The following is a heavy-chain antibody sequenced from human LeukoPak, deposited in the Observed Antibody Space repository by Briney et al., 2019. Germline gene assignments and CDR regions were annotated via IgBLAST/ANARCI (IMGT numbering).Heavy chain of an antibody. CDR1: GYTFTSHD. CDR2: MNPNSGNT. Sequence: ASVKVSCKASGYTFTSHDINWVRQATGQGLEWMGWMNPNSGNTGYAQKFQGRVTMTRNTSISTAYMELRNLKSDDTAVYYCARGGSGSYYDYWGQGTLITVSS. V-gene: IGHV1-8*01. J-gene: IGHJ4*02. D-gene: IGHD3-10*01. CDR3: ARGGSGSYYDY.